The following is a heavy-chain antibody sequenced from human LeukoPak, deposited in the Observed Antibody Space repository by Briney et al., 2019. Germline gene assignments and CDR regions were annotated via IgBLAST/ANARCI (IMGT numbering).Heavy chain of an antibody. CDR2: ISGSGGNT. V-gene: IGHV3-23*01. CDR1: GFTFNNYA. J-gene: IGHJ4*02. Sequence: GGSLRLSCVASGFTFNNYAMSWVRQAPGKGLEWVSVISGSGGNTYYADSVKGRFTISRDNSKNTLYLQMNTLRAEDTAVYHCAKDKYTRASSLLEWGQGTLVTVSS. D-gene: IGHD6-6*01. CDR3: AKDKYTRASSLLE.